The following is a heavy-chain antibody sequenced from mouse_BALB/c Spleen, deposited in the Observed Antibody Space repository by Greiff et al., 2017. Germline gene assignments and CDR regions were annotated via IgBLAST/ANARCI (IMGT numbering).Heavy chain of an antibody. J-gene: IGHJ4*01. Sequence: EVQLMESGPSLVKPSQTLSLTCSVTGDSITSGYWNWIRKFPGNKLEYMGYISYSGSTYYNPSLKSRISITRDTSKNQYYLQLNSVTTEDTATYYCAREGREDYAMDYWGQGTSVTVSS. CDR2: ISYSGST. V-gene: IGHV3-8*02. CDR1: GDSITSGY. CDR3: AREGREDYAMDY.